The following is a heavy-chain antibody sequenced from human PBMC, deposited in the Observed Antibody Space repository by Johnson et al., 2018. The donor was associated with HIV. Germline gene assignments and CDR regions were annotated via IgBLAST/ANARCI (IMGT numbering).Heavy chain of an antibody. Sequence: EVQLVESGGDVVQPGMSLRLSYAASGFTFSRYWMHWVRQAPGKGLVWVSRISSDGTDTYYADSVKGRFTISRDNARNTMFVQMKSLRAEDTAVYYCARSGPNWAFDVWGQGTMVTVSS. D-gene: IGHD1-1*01. CDR1: GFTFSRYW. CDR2: ISSDGTDT. V-gene: IGHV3-74*02. CDR3: ARSGPNWAFDV. J-gene: IGHJ3*01.